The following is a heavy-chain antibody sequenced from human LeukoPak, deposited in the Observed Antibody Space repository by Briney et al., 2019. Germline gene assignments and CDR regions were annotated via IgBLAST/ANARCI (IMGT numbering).Heavy chain of an antibody. J-gene: IGHJ4*02. CDR2: ISVSGAST. CDR1: GFTFSSYA. Sequence: GGSLRLSCAASGFTFSSYAMSWVRQAPGKGLEWVPSISVSGASTYYADSVKGRFTISRDNSKITLYLQMDSLRAEDTAVYYCAKGLRGSSGWYYFDYWAQGTLVTVSS. D-gene: IGHD6-19*01. V-gene: IGHV3-23*01. CDR3: AKGLRGSSGWYYFDY.